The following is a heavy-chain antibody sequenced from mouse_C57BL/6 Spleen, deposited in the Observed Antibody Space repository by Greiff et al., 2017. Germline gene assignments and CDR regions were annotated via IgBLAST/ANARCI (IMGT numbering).Heavy chain of an antibody. Sequence: QVQLQQSGPGLVQPSQSLSITCTVSGFSLTSYGARWVRQSPGKGLEWLGVIWRGGSTDYNAAFMSRLSITKDNSKSQVFCKMNSLQADDTAIYYCAKNPSPYYSNFDYYAMDYWGQGTSGTVSS. J-gene: IGHJ4*01. CDR3: AKNPSPYYSNFDYYAMDY. D-gene: IGHD2-5*01. CDR1: GFSLTSYG. V-gene: IGHV2-5*01. CDR2: IWRGGST.